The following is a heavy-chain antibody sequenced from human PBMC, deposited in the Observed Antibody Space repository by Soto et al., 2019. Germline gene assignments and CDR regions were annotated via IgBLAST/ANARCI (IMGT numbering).Heavy chain of an antibody. Sequence: QITLKESGPPLVKPTQPLTLTCAFSGFSATSSGVGVAWLRQPPGKALEWLAVIYWDDADQYRPSLKIRRTMIEDTPKHQVVLTMTNMEPVDSGTYYFARLRRGALAYYFESWGQGALVTVTS. J-gene: IGHJ4*02. V-gene: IGHV2-5*02. CDR3: ARLRRGALAYYFES. D-gene: IGHD3-10*01. CDR1: GFSATSSGVG. CDR2: IYWDDAD.